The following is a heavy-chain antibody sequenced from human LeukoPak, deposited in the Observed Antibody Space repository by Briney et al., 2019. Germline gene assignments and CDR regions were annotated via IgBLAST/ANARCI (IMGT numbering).Heavy chain of an antibody. CDR2: IYYSGST. Sequence: SETLSLTCTVSGGSISSYYWSWIRQPPGKGLEWIGYIYYSGSTNYNPSLKSRVTISVDTSKNRFSLKLSSVTAADTAVYYCARDNAGVATIFHDAFDIWGQGTMVTVSS. D-gene: IGHD5-12*01. V-gene: IGHV4-59*01. CDR1: GGSISSYY. CDR3: ARDNAGVATIFHDAFDI. J-gene: IGHJ3*02.